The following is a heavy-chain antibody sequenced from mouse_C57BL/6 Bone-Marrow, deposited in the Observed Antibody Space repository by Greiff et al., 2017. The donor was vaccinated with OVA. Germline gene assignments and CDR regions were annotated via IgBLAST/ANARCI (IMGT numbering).Heavy chain of an antibody. CDR1: GYTFTSYW. CDR3: ARLLRYAMDY. CDR2: IDPSDSYT. Sequence: QVELQQPGAELVMPGASVKLSCKASGYTFTSYWMHWVKQRPGQGLEWIGEIDPSDSYTNYKQKFKGKSTSTVDKYSSTAYMQISSVTSVDSAVCYCARLLRYAMDYWGQGTSVTVSS. V-gene: IGHV1-69*01. J-gene: IGHJ4*01. D-gene: IGHD1-1*01.